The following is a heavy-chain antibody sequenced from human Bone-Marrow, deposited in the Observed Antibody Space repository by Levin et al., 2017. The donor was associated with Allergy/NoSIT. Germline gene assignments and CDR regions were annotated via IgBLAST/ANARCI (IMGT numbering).Heavy chain of an antibody. J-gene: IGHJ4*02. CDR3: AREAAGSGGRFIDY. Sequence: GESLKISCAASGFTVSSSYLSWVRQAPGKGLEWLSIIYSGGNTYYADSVKGRFTISRDNIKNTLYLQMNSLRAEDTAIYYCAREAAGSGGRFIDYWGQGTLVTVSS. CDR2: IYSGGNT. V-gene: IGHV3-53*01. D-gene: IGHD6-19*01. CDR1: GFTVSSSY.